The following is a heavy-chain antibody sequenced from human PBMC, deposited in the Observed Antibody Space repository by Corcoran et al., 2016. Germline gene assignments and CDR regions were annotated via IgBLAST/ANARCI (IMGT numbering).Heavy chain of an antibody. Sequence: QLQLQESGPGLVKPSETLSLTCTVSGTSMSSSSYYWGWIRQPPGKGLEWIGNIYYGGSTDYNPSLRSRATISVDTSKNQFSLKLSSVTAADTARYYCARDVSVAGTGNFDYWGQGTLVTVSS. CDR1: GTSMSSSSYY. D-gene: IGHD6-19*01. J-gene: IGHJ4*02. CDR2: IYYGGST. CDR3: ARDVSVAGTGNFDY. V-gene: IGHV4-39*02.